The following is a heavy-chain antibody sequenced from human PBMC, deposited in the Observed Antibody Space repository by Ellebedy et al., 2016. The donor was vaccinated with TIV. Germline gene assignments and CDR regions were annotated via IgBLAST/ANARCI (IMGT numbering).Heavy chain of an antibody. V-gene: IGHV3-7*04. CDR3: AREGALFSFDF. D-gene: IGHD3-10*01. Sequence: GGSLRLSXAASGFTFSSHWMAWVRQGPGKGLEWVANIKQDGSVKYFADSVKGRFTISRDNAKNPLYLQMDSLRVEDTAKYYCAREGALFSFDFWGQGTLVTVSS. CDR1: GFTFSSHW. J-gene: IGHJ4*02. CDR2: IKQDGSVK.